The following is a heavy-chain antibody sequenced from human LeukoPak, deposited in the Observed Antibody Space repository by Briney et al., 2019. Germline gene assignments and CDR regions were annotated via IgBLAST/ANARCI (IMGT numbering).Heavy chain of an antibody. CDR3: ARDPGRQYSSIADV. V-gene: IGHV3-7*03. D-gene: IGHD6-19*01. CDR2: IKEDGSKR. Sequence: PGGSLRLSCAASGFSFSNYWMNWVRRAPGKGLEWSANIKEDGSKRYYLDSVKGRFTNSRDNAKNSLYLQMDSLRVEDTAVYYCARDPGRQYSSIADVWGQGTTVTVSS. CDR1: GFSFSNYW. J-gene: IGHJ6*02.